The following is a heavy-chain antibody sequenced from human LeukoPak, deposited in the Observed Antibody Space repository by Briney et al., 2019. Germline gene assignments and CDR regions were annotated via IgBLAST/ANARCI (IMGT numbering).Heavy chain of an antibody. V-gene: IGHV4-59*01. CDR3: ASSNLGSLGQFDP. D-gene: IGHD3-10*01. J-gene: IGHJ5*02. CDR2: IHSNGGA. CDR1: GGSISNYY. Sequence: VKPSETLSLTCTVSGGSISNYYWSWIRQPPGKGLEWIGFIHSNGGANYNASLNSRATISRDTSRSQVSLKLTSVTAADTAVYYCASSNLGSLGQFDPWGQGTLVTVSS.